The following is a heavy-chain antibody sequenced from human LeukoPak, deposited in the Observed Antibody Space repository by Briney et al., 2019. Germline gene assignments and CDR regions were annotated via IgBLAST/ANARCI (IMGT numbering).Heavy chain of an antibody. CDR2: INPNSGDT. D-gene: IGHD1/OR15-1a*01. Sequence: ASVKVSCKASGYTLTDTYLHWVRQPPGQGLGWLAWINPNSGDTNYAQKFQGRVTVTSDTSISTAYMELSGLTSDDTAVYFCAREEQYRNYFDHWGQGTLVTVSS. J-gene: IGHJ4*02. V-gene: IGHV1-2*02. CDR1: GYTLTDTY. CDR3: AREEQYRNYFDH.